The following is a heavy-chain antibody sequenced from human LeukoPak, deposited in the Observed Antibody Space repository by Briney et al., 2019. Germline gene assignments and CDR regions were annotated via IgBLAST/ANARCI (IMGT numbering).Heavy chain of an antibody. CDR1: GYTFTSYG. CDR3: ARGRTYYYDSSGYYYGFDY. Sequence: GASVKVSCKPSGYTFTSYGISWVRQAPGQGLEWMGWISPYNGNTNYAQKPQGRVTMTTDTSTSTAYMELRSLRSDHTAVYYCARGRTYYYDSSGYYYGFDYWGQGTLVTVSS. D-gene: IGHD3-22*01. V-gene: IGHV1-18*01. CDR2: ISPYNGNT. J-gene: IGHJ4*02.